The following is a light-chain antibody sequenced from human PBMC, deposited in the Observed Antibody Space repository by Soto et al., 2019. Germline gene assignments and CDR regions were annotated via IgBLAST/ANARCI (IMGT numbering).Light chain of an antibody. Sequence: DIQMTQSPSSLSAAIGDRVTITCQASQSITSYLNWYQQKPGKAPKLLIFAASSLQSGVPSRFSGSDSGTDFTLTISSLQPEDFATYYCQQSYTTPITFGQGTRLEIK. V-gene: IGKV1-39*01. CDR3: QQSYTTPIT. CDR2: AAS. CDR1: QSITSY. J-gene: IGKJ5*01.